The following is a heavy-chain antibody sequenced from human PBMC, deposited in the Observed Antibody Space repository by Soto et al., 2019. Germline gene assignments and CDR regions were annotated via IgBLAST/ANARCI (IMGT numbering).Heavy chain of an antibody. J-gene: IGHJ4*02. CDR3: AHRRGMSTFGGVIVIHPGSFDY. D-gene: IGHD3-16*02. Sequence: QITLKESGPTLVKPTQTLTLTCTFSGFSLSTSGVGVGWIRQPPGKALEWLALIYWDDDKRYSPSLKSRLTNAKDTSKKQVVITMTNMDPVDTATYYCAHRRGMSTFGGVIVIHPGSFDYWGQGTLVTVSS. CDR1: GFSLSTSGVG. CDR2: IYWDDDK. V-gene: IGHV2-5*02.